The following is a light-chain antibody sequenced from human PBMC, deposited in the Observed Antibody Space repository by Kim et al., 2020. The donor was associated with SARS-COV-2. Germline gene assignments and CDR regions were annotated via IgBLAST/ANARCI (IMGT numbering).Light chain of an antibody. CDR1: NSNIGSHT. CDR3: AAWDDSLPGVV. Sequence: GQRVTLSASGSNSNIGSHTVNWYQQLPGTAPTLLIYTDNQRPSGVPDRFSGSKSGTSASLAISGLQPEDEADYYCAAWDDSLPGVVFGGGTQLTVL. V-gene: IGLV1-44*01. CDR2: TDN. J-gene: IGLJ3*02.